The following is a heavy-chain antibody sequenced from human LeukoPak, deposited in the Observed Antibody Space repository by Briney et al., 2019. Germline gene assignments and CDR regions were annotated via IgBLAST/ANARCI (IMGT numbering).Heavy chain of an antibody. V-gene: IGHV3-66*01. J-gene: IGHJ4*02. D-gene: IGHD5-12*01. CDR1: GFTVSSNY. CDR3: ARDQLDGGYSGYDSHFDY. CDR2: IYSGGST. Sequence: QTGGSLRLSCAASGFTVSSNYMSWVRQAPGKGLEWVSVIYSGGSTYYADSVKGRFTISRDNSKNTLYLQMNSLRAEDTAVYYCARDQLDGGYSGYDSHFDYWGQGTLVTVSS.